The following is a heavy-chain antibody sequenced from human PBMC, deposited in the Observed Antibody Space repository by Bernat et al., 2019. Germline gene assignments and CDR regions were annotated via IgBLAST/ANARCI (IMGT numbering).Heavy chain of an antibody. Sequence: QVQLQESGPGLVKPSETLSPTCTVSGGSVSSGSYYWSWIRQPPGKGLEWIGYIYYSGSTNYNHSLKGRGTISVDTSKNQFSLKLSSVTAADTAVYYCARDRRFSSSRTWGQGTLVTVSS. J-gene: IGHJ5*02. D-gene: IGHD6-6*01. CDR1: GGSVSSGSYY. CDR2: IYYSGST. V-gene: IGHV4-61*01. CDR3: ARDRRFSSSRT.